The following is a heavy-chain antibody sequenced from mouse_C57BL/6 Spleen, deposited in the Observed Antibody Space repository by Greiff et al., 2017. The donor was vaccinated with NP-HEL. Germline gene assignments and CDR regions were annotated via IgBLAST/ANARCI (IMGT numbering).Heavy chain of an antibody. J-gene: IGHJ2*01. D-gene: IGHD1-1*01. CDR2: IYPRSGNT. V-gene: IGHV1-81*01. Sequence: QVQLKESGAELARPGASVKLSCKASGYTFTSYGISWVKQRTGQGLEWIGEIYPRSGNTYYNEKFKGKATLTADKSSSTAYMELRSLTSEDSAVYFCARSTNYYGSSYYFDYWGQGTTLTVSS. CDR1: GYTFTSYG. CDR3: ARSTNYYGSSYYFDY.